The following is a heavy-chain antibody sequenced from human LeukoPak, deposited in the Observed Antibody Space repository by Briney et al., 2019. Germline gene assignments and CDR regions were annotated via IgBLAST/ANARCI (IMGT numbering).Heavy chain of an antibody. CDR3: ARNYSDTSGYYFLNFDY. Sequence: SETLTLTCIASGGSISLYYWSWIRQPPGTGLEWIGYIYNSGGTKYNPSLKSRVTISVDTSKNQFSLKLNSVTAADTAVYYCARNYSDTSGYYFLNFDYWGQGTLVTVSS. CDR1: GGSISLYY. CDR2: IYNSGGT. D-gene: IGHD3-22*01. V-gene: IGHV4-59*06. J-gene: IGHJ4*02.